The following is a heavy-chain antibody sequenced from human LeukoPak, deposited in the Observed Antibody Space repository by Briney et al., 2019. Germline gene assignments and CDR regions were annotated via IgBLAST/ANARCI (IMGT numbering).Heavy chain of an antibody. J-gene: IGHJ4*02. CDR1: GGSFSGYY. CDR2: INHSGST. V-gene: IGHV4-34*01. Sequence: PSETLSLTCAVYGGSFSGYYWSWIRQPPGKGLEWIGEINHSGSTNYNPSLKSRVTISVDTSKNQFSLELSSVTAADTAVYYCARGSSSGPDYWGQGTLVTVSS. D-gene: IGHD3-22*01. CDR3: ARGSSSGPDY.